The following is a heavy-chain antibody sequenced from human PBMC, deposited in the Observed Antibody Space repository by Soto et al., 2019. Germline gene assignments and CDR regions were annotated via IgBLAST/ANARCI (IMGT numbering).Heavy chain of an antibody. CDR2: ISWNGGNI. CDR1: GFTFDDYA. D-gene: IGHD6-6*01. V-gene: IGHV3-9*01. CDR3: AKDIYSSSSGQDY. Sequence: EVQLVESGGGLVQPGRSLRLSCAASGFTFDDYAMHWVRQAPGKGLEWVSGISWNGGNIGYADSVKGRFTISRDNAKNSMFLQMNSLRADDTALYFCAKDIYSSSSGQDYWGQGTPVTVSS. J-gene: IGHJ4*02.